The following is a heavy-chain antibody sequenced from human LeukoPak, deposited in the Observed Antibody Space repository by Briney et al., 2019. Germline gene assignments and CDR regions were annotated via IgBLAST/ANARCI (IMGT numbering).Heavy chain of an antibody. CDR2: IYSGGST. V-gene: IGHV3-53*01. J-gene: IGHJ4*02. D-gene: IGHD1-26*01. CDR1: GFTVGNNY. CDR3: AKDSGSYQSYFDY. Sequence: GGSLRLSCAASGFTVGNNYMKWIRQAPGKGLEWVSLIYSGGSTYYADSVKGRFTISRDSSKNTLYLQMNSLRVEDTAVYYCAKDSGSYQSYFDYWGQGTLVTVSS.